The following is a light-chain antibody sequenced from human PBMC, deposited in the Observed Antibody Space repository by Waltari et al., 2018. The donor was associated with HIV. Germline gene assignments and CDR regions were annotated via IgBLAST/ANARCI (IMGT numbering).Light chain of an antibody. CDR2: EVS. V-gene: IGLV2-8*01. J-gene: IGLJ1*01. CDR3: QAWDSSTDYV. CDR1: SSDVGGYNY. Sequence: QSALTQPPSASGSPGQSVTISCTGTSSDVGGYNYVSWYQQHPGKVPQLVIYEVSRRPSGVPDRFSGSKSGNTASLTVSGLQAEDEADYYCQAWDSSTDYVFGTGTKVTVL.